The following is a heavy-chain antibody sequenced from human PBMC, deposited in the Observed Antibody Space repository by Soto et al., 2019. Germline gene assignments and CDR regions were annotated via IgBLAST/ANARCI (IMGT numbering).Heavy chain of an antibody. Sequence: SETLSLTCAVSGGSISSDGYSWSWIRQPPGKGLEWIGYIYHSGSTYYNASLKSRVTTSVDRSKNQFSLKLSSVTAAHTAVYYCARGGYHDSSAYYFDSWGQGTLVTVSA. CDR1: GGSISSDGYS. J-gene: IGHJ4*02. V-gene: IGHV4-30-2*01. D-gene: IGHD3-22*01. CDR2: IYHSGST. CDR3: ARGGYHDSSAYYFDS.